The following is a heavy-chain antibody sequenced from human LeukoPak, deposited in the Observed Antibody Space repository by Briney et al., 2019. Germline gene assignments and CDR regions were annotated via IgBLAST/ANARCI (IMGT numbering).Heavy chain of an antibody. CDR3: ASGSWYYDILTGYYQRDDAFDI. J-gene: IGHJ3*02. Sequence: GGSLRLSCAASGFTFSDYYMSWIRQAPGKGLEWVPYISSSGSTIYYADSVKGRFTISRDNAKNSLYLQMNSLRAEDTAVYYCASGSWYYDILTGYYQRDDAFDIWGQGTMVTVSS. V-gene: IGHV3-11*01. CDR1: GFTFSDYY. CDR2: ISSSGSTI. D-gene: IGHD3-9*01.